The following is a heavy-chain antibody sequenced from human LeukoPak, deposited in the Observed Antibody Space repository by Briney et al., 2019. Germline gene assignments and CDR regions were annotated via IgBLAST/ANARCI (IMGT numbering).Heavy chain of an antibody. CDR2: IRGFDSIT. CDR3: AKTRGDNFFDY. V-gene: IGHV3-23*01. Sequence: GGSLRLSCAASGFTFSNYAMNWVRQAPGKGLEWVSSIRGFDSITFYADSVKSRFTISRDISRNTLYLQMNSLRAEDTAVYHCAKTRGDNFFDYWGQGTLVTVSS. D-gene: IGHD2-21*02. J-gene: IGHJ4*02. CDR1: GFTFSNYA.